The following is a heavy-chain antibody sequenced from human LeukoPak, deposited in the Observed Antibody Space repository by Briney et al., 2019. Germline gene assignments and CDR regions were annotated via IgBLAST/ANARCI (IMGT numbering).Heavy chain of an antibody. V-gene: IGHV4-59*12. D-gene: IGHD3-10*01. J-gene: IGHJ4*02. CDR1: GGSISSYY. CDR2: IYHSGST. Sequence: SETLSLTCTVSGGSISSYYWSWIRQPAGKGLEWIGEIYHSGSTNYNPSLKSRVTISVDKSKNQFSLKLSSVTAADTAVYYCARDQDYGSGSYLGYWGQGTLVTVSS. CDR3: ARDQDYGSGSYLGY.